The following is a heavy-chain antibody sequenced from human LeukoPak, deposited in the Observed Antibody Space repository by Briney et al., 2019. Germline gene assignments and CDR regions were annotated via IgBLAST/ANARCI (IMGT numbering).Heavy chain of an antibody. CDR1: GYTFTSYS. J-gene: IGHJ4*02. CDR3: ARDRSSTWYGGIDY. CDR2: INAGNGNT. D-gene: IGHD6-13*01. Sequence: ASVKVSCKASGYTFTSYSRHWVRQAPGQKLEWMGWINAGNGNTEYSQNFQGRVTITRDTSASTSYMELSSLRFEDTAVYYCARDRSSTWYGGIDYWGQGTLVTASS. V-gene: IGHV1-3*01.